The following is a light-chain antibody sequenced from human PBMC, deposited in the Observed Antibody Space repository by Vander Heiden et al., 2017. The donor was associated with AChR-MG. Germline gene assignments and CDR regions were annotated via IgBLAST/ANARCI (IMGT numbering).Light chain of an antibody. CDR3: AAWDGRLDAWV. V-gene: IGLV1-44*01. CDR1: QSNIGSYT. J-gene: IGLJ3*02. CDR2: DNI. Sequence: QSVLNQPPSVSGTPGQRVTISCSGSQSNIGSYTINWYRQFPGTAPKRLIYDNIQRPAGVPDRFSGSKSGTSASLAISGLQSEDEADYYCAAWDGRLDAWVFGGGTKLTGL.